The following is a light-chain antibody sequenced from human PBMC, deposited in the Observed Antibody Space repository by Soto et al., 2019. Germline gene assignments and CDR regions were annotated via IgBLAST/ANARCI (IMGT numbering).Light chain of an antibody. CDR3: IQDFISPLT. J-gene: IGKJ1*01. CDR1: QGIRGD. Sequence: AIQMTQSPSSLSASLGDRVTITCRASQGIRGDLGWYQQKPGKAPKLLISATSTLQSGVPSRFSGRGSGTNFTLTISSLQAEDFATYYCIQDFISPLTVGQGTKVEL. V-gene: IGKV1-6*01. CDR2: ATS.